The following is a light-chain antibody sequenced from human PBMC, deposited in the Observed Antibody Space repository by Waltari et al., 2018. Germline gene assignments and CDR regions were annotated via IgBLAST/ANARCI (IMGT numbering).Light chain of an antibody. CDR1: NSNIGSNS. J-gene: IGLJ3*02. CDR3: AVWDDDLGGV. Sequence: QSVLTQPPSVSGTPGQRVTISCSGSNSNIGSNSVHWYQQLPGTAPKLLLYNNNQGPSGVPDRFSASKSGTSASLAITGLQSEDEADYYCAVWDDDLGGVFGGGTKLTVL. V-gene: IGLV1-44*01. CDR2: NNN.